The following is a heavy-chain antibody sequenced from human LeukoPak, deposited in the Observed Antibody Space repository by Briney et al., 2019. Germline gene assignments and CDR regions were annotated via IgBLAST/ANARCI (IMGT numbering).Heavy chain of an antibody. Sequence: SEPLSLTCTVSGGSLSNYYWSWIRLPPGKGLEWIGYIYFSGRNNYNPSLKSRLTISVDTSKNQFSLKLSSVTAADTAVYYCARSGTVGAMPVWGQGTLVTVSS. CDR3: ARSGTVGAMPV. V-gene: IGHV4-59*08. D-gene: IGHD1-26*01. CDR2: IYFSGRN. J-gene: IGHJ4*02. CDR1: GGSLSNYY.